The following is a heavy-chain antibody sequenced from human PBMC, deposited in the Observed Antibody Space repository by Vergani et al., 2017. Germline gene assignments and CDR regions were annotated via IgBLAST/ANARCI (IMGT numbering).Heavy chain of an antibody. J-gene: IGHJ6*03. D-gene: IGHD2-2*01. CDR2: IYYSGST. CDR1: GGSISSYY. V-gene: IGHV4-59*01. CDR3: ARVGRTSSDCSSTSCQYYYYYYMDV. Sequence: QVQLQESGPGLVKPSETLSLTCTVSGGSISSYYWSWIRQPPGKGLEWIGYIYYSGSTNYNPSLKSRVTIAVDTSKNQFSLKRSSVTAADTAVYYCARVGRTSSDCSSTSCQYYYYYYMDVWGKGTTVTVSS.